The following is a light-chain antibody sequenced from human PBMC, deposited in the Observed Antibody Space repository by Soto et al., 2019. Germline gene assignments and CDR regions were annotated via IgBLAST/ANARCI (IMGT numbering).Light chain of an antibody. CDR3: MQSTQLPPT. V-gene: IGKV2D-29*02. CDR2: EVS. CDR1: QSLLHITGETF. J-gene: IGKJ5*01. Sequence: DVVMPQTPLSLSVAPGQPASISCKSSQSLLHITGETFLFWYLQKPGQSPQLLIYEVSTRVSGVPDRFSGSGSGTDFTLESSRVETDDVGIYYCMQSTQLPPTFGQGTRLGIE.